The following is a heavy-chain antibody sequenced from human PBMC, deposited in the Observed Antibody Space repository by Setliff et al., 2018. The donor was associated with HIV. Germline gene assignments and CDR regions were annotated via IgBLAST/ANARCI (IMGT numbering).Heavy chain of an antibody. CDR3: ARRAGFSEGSGYWFY. CDR2: ISYGGNT. D-gene: IGHD3-22*01. V-gene: IGHV4-39*01. CDR1: GDSINSGPYS. Sequence: SETLSLTCTVSGDSINSGPYSWGWIRQPPGKGLESIGSISYGGNTYYNPPLKSRVLISGDTSKNQFALKLSSVTAADTGVYYCARRAGFSEGSGYWFYWGQGTLVTVSS. J-gene: IGHJ4*02.